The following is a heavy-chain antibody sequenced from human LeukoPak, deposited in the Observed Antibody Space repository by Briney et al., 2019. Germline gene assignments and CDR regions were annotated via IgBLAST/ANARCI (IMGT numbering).Heavy chain of an antibody. J-gene: IGHJ5*02. D-gene: IGHD2-2*01. V-gene: IGHV1-46*03. CDR2: INPSGGST. CDR1: GYTFTSYY. Sequence: ASVKVSCKASGYTFTSYYMHWVRQAPGQGLEWMGIINPSGGSTSYAQKFQGRVTMTRDTSTSTVYMELSSLRSEDTAVYYCARDRGRSSSTSSQIDPWGQGTLVTVSS. CDR3: ARDRGRSSSTSSQIDP.